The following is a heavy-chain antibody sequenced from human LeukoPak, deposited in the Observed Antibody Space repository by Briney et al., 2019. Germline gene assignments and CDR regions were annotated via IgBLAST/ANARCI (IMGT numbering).Heavy chain of an antibody. J-gene: IGHJ3*02. CDR1: GYTFTSYG. Sequence: WASVKVSCKASGYTFTSYGISWVRQAPGQGLEWMGWISAYNGNTNYAQKLQGRVTMTTDTSTSTAYMELRSLRSDDTAVYYCARDLLAYCGGDCYSYSIAFDIWGQGTMVTVSS. CDR2: ISAYNGNT. D-gene: IGHD2-21*02. CDR3: ARDLLAYCGGDCYSYSIAFDI. V-gene: IGHV1-18*01.